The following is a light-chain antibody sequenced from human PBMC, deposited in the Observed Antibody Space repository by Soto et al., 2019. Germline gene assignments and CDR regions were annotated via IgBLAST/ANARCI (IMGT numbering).Light chain of an antibody. CDR3: QQFGSSPLLT. CDR1: ENVRTF. J-gene: IGKJ4*01. Sequence: EIVLTQSPGTLSSSPGERATLSCRASENVRTFVDWYQQKPGQAPRLLIYGASSRATGIPDRFSGSGSGTDFTLAISRLEPEDFAVYYCQQFGSSPLLTFGGGTKVDIK. CDR2: GAS. V-gene: IGKV3-20*01.